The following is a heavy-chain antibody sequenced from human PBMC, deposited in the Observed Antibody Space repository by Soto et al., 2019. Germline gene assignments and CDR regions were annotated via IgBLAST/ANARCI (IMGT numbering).Heavy chain of an antibody. D-gene: IGHD6-19*01. CDR3: ARQHPLDSRVWFT. J-gene: IGHJ4*02. CDR2: IYPRDSDT. CDR1: GDSFTGFW. Sequence: GESLKISCKVSGDSFTGFWIGWVRQMPGKGLEWLGSIYPRDSDTRYSPSFQGQVTISADKSLSTAYLQWNSLQASDTAIYYCARQHPLDSRVWFTWGQGTLVTVS. V-gene: IGHV5-51*01.